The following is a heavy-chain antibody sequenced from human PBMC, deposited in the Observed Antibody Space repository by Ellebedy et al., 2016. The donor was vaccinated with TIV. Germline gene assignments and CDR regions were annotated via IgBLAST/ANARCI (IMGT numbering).Heavy chain of an antibody. CDR3: ARIGIGAARVGYDY. CDR2: RSGSSNYI. J-gene: IGHJ4*02. V-gene: IGHV3-21*01. Sequence: GESLKISCAASGFTFSSYSMNRVRQAPGKGLEWVSSRSGSSNYIYHADSVQGRFTISRDNAKNSLYLHMTGLRAEDTAVYYCARIGIGAARVGYDYWGQGTLVTVSS. D-gene: IGHD6-13*01. CDR1: GFTFSSYS.